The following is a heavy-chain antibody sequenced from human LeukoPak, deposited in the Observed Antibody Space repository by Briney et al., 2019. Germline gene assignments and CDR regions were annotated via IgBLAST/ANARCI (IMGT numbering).Heavy chain of an antibody. CDR1: GFTFSDYY. Sequence: GGSLRLSCAASGFTFSDYYMSWIRQAPGKGLEWVSYISSSGSTIYYADSVKGRFTISRDNAKNSLYLQMNSLRAEDTAVYYCARDDSTGTTRDAFDIWGQGTMVTVSS. J-gene: IGHJ3*02. CDR3: ARDDSTGTTRDAFDI. V-gene: IGHV3-11*04. D-gene: IGHD1-7*01. CDR2: ISSSGSTI.